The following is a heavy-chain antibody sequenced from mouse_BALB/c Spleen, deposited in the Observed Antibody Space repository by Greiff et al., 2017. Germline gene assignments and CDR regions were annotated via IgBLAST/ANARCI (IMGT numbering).Heavy chain of an antibody. CDR2: ISYSGST. CDR3: ARSRGYYAMDY. J-gene: IGHJ4*01. Sequence: DVKLQESGPGLVKPSQSLSLTCTVTGYSITSDYAWNWIRQFPGNKLEWMGYISYSGSTSYNPSLKSRISITRDTSKNQFFLQLNSVTTEDTATYYCARSRGYYAMDYWGQGTSVTVSS. V-gene: IGHV3-2*02. CDR1: GYSITSDYA.